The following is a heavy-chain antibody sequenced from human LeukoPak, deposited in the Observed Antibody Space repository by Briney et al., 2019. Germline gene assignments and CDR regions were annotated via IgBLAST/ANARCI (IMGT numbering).Heavy chain of an antibody. CDR3: ARDRAIAVDVGVDY. Sequence: GGSLRLSCAASGFTFDDYAMNWVRQAPGKGLEWVSGINWNGDSTGYVDSVKGRFTISRDNAKNSLYLQMNSPRVGDTALYYCARDRAIAVDVGVDYWGQGTLVTVSS. CDR1: GFTFDDYA. V-gene: IGHV3-20*04. D-gene: IGHD6-19*01. J-gene: IGHJ4*02. CDR2: INWNGDST.